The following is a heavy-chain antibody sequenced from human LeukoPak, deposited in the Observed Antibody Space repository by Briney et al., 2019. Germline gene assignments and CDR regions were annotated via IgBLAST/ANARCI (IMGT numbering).Heavy chain of an antibody. V-gene: IGHV1-69*04. CDR2: IIPILGIA. Sequence: ASVKVSCKASGGTFSSYAISWVRQAPGQGLEWMGRIIPILGIANYAQKFQGRVTITADKSTSTAHMELSSLRSEDTAVYYCARAPDYYDSSGYQANWFDPWGQGTLVTVSS. CDR1: GGTFSSYA. J-gene: IGHJ5*02. D-gene: IGHD3-22*01. CDR3: ARAPDYYDSSGYQANWFDP.